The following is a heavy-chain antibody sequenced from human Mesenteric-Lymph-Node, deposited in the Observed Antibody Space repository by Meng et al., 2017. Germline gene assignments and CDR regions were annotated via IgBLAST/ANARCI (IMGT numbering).Heavy chain of an antibody. CDR3: ASNLKYSRHKNY. D-gene: IGHD2/OR15-2a*01. J-gene: IGHJ4*02. V-gene: IGHV4-34*03. Sequence: ESLKISCAASGFTFSSYSMNWVRQPPGKGLEWIGEINQNPSLKSRITISVDTSRDQFSLKLTSVTAADTAVYSLASNLKYSRHKNYWGQGTLVTVSS. CDR1: GFTFSSYS. CDR2: INQ.